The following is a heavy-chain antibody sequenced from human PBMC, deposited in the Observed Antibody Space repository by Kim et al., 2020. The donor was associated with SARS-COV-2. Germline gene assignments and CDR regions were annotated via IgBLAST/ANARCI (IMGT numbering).Heavy chain of an antibody. CDR1: GFTFSSYA. Sequence: GGSLRLSCAASGFTFSSYAMHWVRQAPGKGLEWVAVISYDGSNKYYADSVKGRFTISRDNSKNTLYLQMNSLRAEDTAVYYCARDHYPKDYYDSSGYYSFDYWGQGTLVTVSS. CDR2: ISYDGSNK. V-gene: IGHV3-30*04. CDR3: ARDHYPKDYYDSSGYYSFDY. J-gene: IGHJ4*02. D-gene: IGHD3-22*01.